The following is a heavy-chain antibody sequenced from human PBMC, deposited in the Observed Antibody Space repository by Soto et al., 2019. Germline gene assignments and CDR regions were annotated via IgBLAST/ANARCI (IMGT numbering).Heavy chain of an antibody. J-gene: IGHJ4*02. V-gene: IGHV4-59*01. Sequence: SETLSLTCTVSGGSMNYYYWSWIRQSPGKGLEWIGYVYYSGTTYYNPSLQSRVTISIDTSQNQFSLKLRSVTAADSAIYYCAGAGRSWRYFFDSWGRGTLVTVSS. CDR3: AGAGRSWRYFFDS. D-gene: IGHD6-13*01. CDR1: GGSMNYYY. CDR2: VYYSGTT.